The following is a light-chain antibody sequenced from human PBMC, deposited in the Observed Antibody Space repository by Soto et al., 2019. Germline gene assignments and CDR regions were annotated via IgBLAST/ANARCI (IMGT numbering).Light chain of an antibody. J-gene: IGKJ4*01. CDR1: QSISSY. V-gene: IGKV1-39*01. CDR2: AAS. CDR3: QQSYSTPPT. Sequence: DIQMTQSPSSLSASVGDRVTITCRASQSISSYLNWYQQKPGKAPKLLIYAASSLQSGVPSRFSCSGSGTEFTLTISSLQPEDFASYYCQQSYSTPPTFGGGTKVEIK.